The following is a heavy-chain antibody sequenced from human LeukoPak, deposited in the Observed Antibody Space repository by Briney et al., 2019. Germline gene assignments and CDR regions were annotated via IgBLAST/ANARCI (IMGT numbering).Heavy chain of an antibody. Sequence: PGGSLRLSCAASGFTFGSYWMTWVRRAPGKGLEWVANIKPDGSEKFYLDSVKGRFTISRDHAKNSLYLQMNSLRAEDTAVYFCARIWGSYRYFDYWGQGTLVTVSS. J-gene: IGHJ4*02. CDR1: GFTFGSYW. CDR3: ARIWGSYRYFDY. D-gene: IGHD3-16*02. CDR2: IKPDGSEK. V-gene: IGHV3-7*01.